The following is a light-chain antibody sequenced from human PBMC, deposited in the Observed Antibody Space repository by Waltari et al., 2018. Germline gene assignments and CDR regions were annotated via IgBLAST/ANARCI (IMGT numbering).Light chain of an antibody. CDR2: AAS. CDR3: QQSYTTPRT. Sequence: DIQMSQSPSSLSASVGDRVTITCRASRTISTYLNWYQQKPGQAPKLLIYAASNLQSGVPSRFSGSGSGTEFTLTISTRQPEDFAIYFCQQSYTTPRTFGQGTKVEIK. V-gene: IGKV1-39*01. CDR1: RTISTY. J-gene: IGKJ1*01.